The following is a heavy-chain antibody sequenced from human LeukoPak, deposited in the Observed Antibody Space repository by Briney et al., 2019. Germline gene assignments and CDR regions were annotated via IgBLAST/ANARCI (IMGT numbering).Heavy chain of an antibody. CDR2: IYPGDSRI. J-gene: IGHJ5*02. Sequence: GESPKISCKGIGYSFASYWIGWVRQMPGKGMEWMGVIYPGDSRIRYNPSFQGQVTISVDTSINTAYLQWVSLKASDTAMYYCACRDLTSTWSFPWGQGTLVTVSS. V-gene: IGHV5-51*01. CDR3: ACRDLTSTWSFP. CDR1: GYSFASYW. D-gene: IGHD6-13*01.